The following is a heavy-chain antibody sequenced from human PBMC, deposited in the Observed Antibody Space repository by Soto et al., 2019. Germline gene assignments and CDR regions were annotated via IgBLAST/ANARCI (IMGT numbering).Heavy chain of an antibody. V-gene: IGHV5-51*01. J-gene: IGHJ3*02. CDR1: GYTFTDYW. Sequence: PGESLKISCKGSGYTFTDYWIGWVRQLPGKGLEWMGIIYPGDSDTRYSPSFQGHVTITVDKSTSTAYLQWSSLKASDTAMYYCARGLYSSAPNAFDIWGQGTMVTVSS. CDR2: IYPGDSDT. D-gene: IGHD6-25*01. CDR3: ARGLYSSAPNAFDI.